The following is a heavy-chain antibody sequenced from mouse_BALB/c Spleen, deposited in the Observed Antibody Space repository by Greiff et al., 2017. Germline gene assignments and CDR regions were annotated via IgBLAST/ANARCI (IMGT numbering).Heavy chain of an antibody. CDR2: IYPGDGDT. CDR3: ARGGGTATGFDY. Sequence: VQLQQSGPELVKPGASVKISCKASGYAFSSSWMNWVKQRPGQGLEWIGRIYPGDGDTNYNGKFKGKATLTADKSSSTAYMQLSSLTSVDSAVYFCARGGGTATGFDYWGQGTTLTVSS. V-gene: IGHV1-82*01. J-gene: IGHJ2*01. CDR1: GYAFSSSW. D-gene: IGHD1-2*01.